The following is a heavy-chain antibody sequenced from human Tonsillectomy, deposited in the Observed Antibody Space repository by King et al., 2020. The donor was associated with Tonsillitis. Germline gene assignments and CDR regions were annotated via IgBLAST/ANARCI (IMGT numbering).Heavy chain of an antibody. D-gene: IGHD4-17*01. CDR1: GFTFSNYA. CDR2: ISGRGGST. J-gene: IGHJ5*02. V-gene: IGHV3-23*04. CDR3: AKELTVTGVGNYFDR. Sequence: VQLVESGGGLVQPGGSRRLSCAASGFTFSNYAMNWVRQAPGKGLEWVSVISGRGGSTYYADSVKGRFTVSGDNSKNTLSLQMNSLKAEDTAIYYCAKELTVTGVGNYFDRWGQGTLVTVSS.